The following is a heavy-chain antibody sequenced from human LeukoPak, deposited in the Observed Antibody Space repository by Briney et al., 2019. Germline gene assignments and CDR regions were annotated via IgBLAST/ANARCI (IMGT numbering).Heavy chain of an antibody. CDR1: GFTFRTYS. CDR2: ISYDGSDK. J-gene: IGHJ2*01. Sequence: GGSLRLSCAASGFTFRTYSIHWVRQAPGKGLEWVAVISYDGSDKYFADSMKGRFTISRDNSKNTLYLQMNSLRGEDTAVYYCVREDPRTGHWFFDLWGRGTLVRVSS. CDR3: VREDPRTGHWFFDL. V-gene: IGHV3-30*03.